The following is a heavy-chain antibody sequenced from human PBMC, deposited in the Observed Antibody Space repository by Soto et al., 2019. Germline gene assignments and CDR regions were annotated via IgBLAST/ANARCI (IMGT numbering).Heavy chain of an antibody. J-gene: IGHJ4*02. CDR3: ARVRDCGGDCYYFDY. V-gene: IGHV4-30-2*01. CDR1: GGSINSGDYS. Sequence: SETLSLTCAVSGGSINSGDYSWSWIRQPPGKGLEWIGYIYHSGSTYYKSSLKSRVTISVDRSKNQFSLKLSFVTAADTAVYYCARVRDCGGDCYYFDYWGQGTLVTVSS. D-gene: IGHD2-21*02. CDR2: IYHSGST.